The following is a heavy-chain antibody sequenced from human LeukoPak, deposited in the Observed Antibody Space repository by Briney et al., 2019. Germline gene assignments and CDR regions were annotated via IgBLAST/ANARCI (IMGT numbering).Heavy chain of an antibody. D-gene: IGHD3-10*01. J-gene: IGHJ4*02. Sequence: SVKVSCKASGFTFTSSVVQWVRQARGQRLEWIGWIVVGRGNTNYAQKFQERVTITRDMSTSTAYMELSSLRFEDTAVYYCAADRAGSYLRFVYWGQGTPVTVSS. CDR1: GFTFTSSV. CDR3: AADRAGSYLRFVY. CDR2: IVVGRGNT. V-gene: IGHV1-58*01.